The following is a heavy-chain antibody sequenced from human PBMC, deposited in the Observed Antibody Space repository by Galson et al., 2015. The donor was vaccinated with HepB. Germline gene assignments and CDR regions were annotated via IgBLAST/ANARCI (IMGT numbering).Heavy chain of an antibody. Sequence: SLRLSCAASGLTFSSYWMNWVRQAPGKGLEWVGRIISKTDGGTTDHAAPVKGRFTISRDDSKNTLYLQMNSLKSEDTAVYYCTTGDYAFFWGQGALVTVSS. CDR2: IISKTDGGTT. V-gene: IGHV3-15*07. CDR1: GLTFSSYW. J-gene: IGHJ4*02. CDR3: TTGDYAFF. D-gene: IGHD2-2*01.